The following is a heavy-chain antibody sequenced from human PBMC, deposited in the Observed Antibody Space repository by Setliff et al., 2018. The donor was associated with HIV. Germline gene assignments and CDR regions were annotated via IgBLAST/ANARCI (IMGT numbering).Heavy chain of an antibody. CDR1: GFSFSSYG. D-gene: IGHD3-10*01. J-gene: IGHJ6*04. CDR2: ISYDGTNQ. Sequence: GGSLRLSCAASGFSFSSYGVHWVRQAPGKGLEWVALISYDGTNQRYADSVKGRFTISRDNSKNTPYLHMNGLRPEDTAVYYCAKDQHSFIALYYLDVWGKGTTVTVSS. V-gene: IGHV3-30*18. CDR3: AKDQHSFIALYYLDV.